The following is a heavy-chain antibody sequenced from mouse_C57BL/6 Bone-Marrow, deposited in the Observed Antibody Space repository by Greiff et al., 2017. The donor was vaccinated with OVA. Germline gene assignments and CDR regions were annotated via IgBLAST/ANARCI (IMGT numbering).Heavy chain of an antibody. CDR1: GYTFTSYG. D-gene: IGHD2-5*01. J-gene: IGHJ4*01. CDR3: ASAYYSNYVAYAMDY. CDR2: IYPRSGNT. Sequence: VKLQESGAELARPGASVKLSCKASGYTFTSYGISWVKQRTGQGLEWIGEIYPRSGNTYYNEKFKGKATLTAEKSSSTAYMELRSLTSEDSAVYFCASAYYSNYVAYAMDYWGQGTSVTVSS. V-gene: IGHV1-81*01.